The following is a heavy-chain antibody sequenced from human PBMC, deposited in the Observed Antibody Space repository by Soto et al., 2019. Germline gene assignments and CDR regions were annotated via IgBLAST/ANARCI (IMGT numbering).Heavy chain of an antibody. J-gene: IGHJ4*02. V-gene: IGHV1-18*01. Sequence: ASVKVSCTTSGYAFPHYVINWVRQAPGHGLEWMGFSTHTGNTNYAQNFQGRVVLTTDTSTSTAYMEVTSLRSDDTAVYYCARSGEHPLYDCGQGTPVIVSS. CDR3: ARSGEHPLYD. CDR2: STHTGNT. CDR1: GYAFPHYV. D-gene: IGHD1-26*01.